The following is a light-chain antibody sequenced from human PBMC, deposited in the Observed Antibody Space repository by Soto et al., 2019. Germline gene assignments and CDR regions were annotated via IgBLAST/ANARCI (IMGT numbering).Light chain of an antibody. CDR1: QSISNY. CDR3: XQSYTTLFT. CDR2: AAS. V-gene: IGKV1-39*01. Sequence: DIQMTQSPSSLSASVGDRVTITCRASQSISNYLNWYQQKPGKAPKLLIYAASSLQSGVPSRFSGSGSGTXXXXXXXXXXXXDFATXXXXQSYTTLFTFGPGTNVDI. J-gene: IGKJ3*01.